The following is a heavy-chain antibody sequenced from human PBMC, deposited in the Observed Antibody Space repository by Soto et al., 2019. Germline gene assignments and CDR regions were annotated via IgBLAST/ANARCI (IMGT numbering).Heavy chain of an antibody. V-gene: IGHV1-18*01. Sequence: ASVKVSCKASVYTFTSYGISWVRQAPGQGLEWMGWISAYNGNTSYAQKLQGRVTMTTDTSTSTAYMELRSLRSDDTAVYYCARVSWGSGSYYSLDYYGMDVWGQGTTVTVSS. CDR3: ARVSWGSGSYYSLDYYGMDV. CDR1: VYTFTSYG. D-gene: IGHD1-26*01. CDR2: ISAYNGNT. J-gene: IGHJ6*02.